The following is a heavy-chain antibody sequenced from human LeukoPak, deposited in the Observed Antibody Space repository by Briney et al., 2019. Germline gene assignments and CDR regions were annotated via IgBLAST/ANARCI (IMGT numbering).Heavy chain of an antibody. CDR2: ISGSGNGFSI. CDR3: AKGHYYGSGSLDY. V-gene: IGHV3-64*04. D-gene: IGHD3-10*01. J-gene: IGHJ4*02. Sequence: GGSLRLSCSASGFVFSIYTMYWVRQAPGKGPEYVSTISGSGNGFSIYYADSVKGRFTISRDNSKNTLYVQMNSLRAEDTAVYYCAKGHYYGSGSLDYWGQGTLVTVSS. CDR1: GFVFSIYT.